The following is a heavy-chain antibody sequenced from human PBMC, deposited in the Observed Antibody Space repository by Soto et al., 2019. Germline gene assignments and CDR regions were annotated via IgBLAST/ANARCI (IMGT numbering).Heavy chain of an antibody. D-gene: IGHD5-12*01. Sequence: EVQLVESGGGLVQPGGSMRLSCAASGFTFSSYSMHWVRQAPGKGLVWVSRINSDGSSTSYADSVKGRFTISRDNAKNTLYLQMNSLRAEDTAVYYCARGYSGYDDAFDIWGQGTMVTVSS. J-gene: IGHJ3*02. CDR1: GFTFSSYS. V-gene: IGHV3-74*01. CDR2: INSDGSST. CDR3: ARGYSGYDDAFDI.